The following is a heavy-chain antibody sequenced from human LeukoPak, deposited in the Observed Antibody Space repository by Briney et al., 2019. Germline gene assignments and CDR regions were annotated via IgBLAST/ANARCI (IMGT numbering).Heavy chain of an antibody. Sequence: PGGPLRLSCTASGFNFRVNNMNWVRQAPGKGLEWVSLISWDGGSTYYADSVKGRFTISRDNSKNSLYLQMNSLRTEDTALYYCAKDSGVPAAMGSFDYWGQGTLVTVSS. CDR2: ISWDGGST. CDR3: AKDSGVPAAMGSFDY. J-gene: IGHJ4*02. D-gene: IGHD2-2*01. CDR1: GFNFRVNN. V-gene: IGHV3-43*01.